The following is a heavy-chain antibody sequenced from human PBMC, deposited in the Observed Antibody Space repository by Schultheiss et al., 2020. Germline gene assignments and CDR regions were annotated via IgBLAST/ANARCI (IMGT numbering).Heavy chain of an antibody. Sequence: WGSLRLSYAASGFSFSYYAMSWVRQAPGRGLEWVSVIRGSGSSTYYADSVRGRFTISRDNSKNTLFLQMDSLRADDTAVYYCAKAQRLAAAGNFFDYWGQGILVTVSS. J-gene: IGHJ4*02. CDR1: GFSFSYYA. CDR2: IRGSGSST. V-gene: IGHV3-23*01. CDR3: AKAQRLAAAGNFFDY. D-gene: IGHD6-13*01.